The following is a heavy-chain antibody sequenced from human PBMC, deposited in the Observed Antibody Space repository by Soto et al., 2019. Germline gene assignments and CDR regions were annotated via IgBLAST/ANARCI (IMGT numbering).Heavy chain of an antibody. D-gene: IGHD3-3*01. CDR2: ILYSGNT. CDR1: GDSIGGSNFY. J-gene: IGHJ5*02. Sequence: TGTLSLTCTVSGDSIGGSNFYWGWLRQPPGKGLEWIGSILYSGNTYYNPSLKSRVIMSVDTSKNQLSLRLNSVTAADTAVYYCARTGRIAIFGVVTEFDPWGPGTLVTVSS. CDR3: ARTGRIAIFGVVTEFDP. V-gene: IGHV4-39*01.